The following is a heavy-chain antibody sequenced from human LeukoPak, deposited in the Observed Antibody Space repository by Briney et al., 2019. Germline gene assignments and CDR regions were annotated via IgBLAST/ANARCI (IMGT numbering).Heavy chain of an antibody. J-gene: IGHJ3*01. D-gene: IGHD6-19*01. CDR2: VHTDGGA. CDR1: GFTFSGFA. Sequence: PGGSLRLSCEGFGFTFSGFAMAWVRQAPGKGLEWVSGVHTDGGAVYADSVKGRFTISRDNSESTMYLQMNSLRVEDTAVYYCAKEGTRSHSQWAFDFWGQGTMVTVSS. CDR3: AKEGTRSHSQWAFDF. V-gene: IGHV3-66*02.